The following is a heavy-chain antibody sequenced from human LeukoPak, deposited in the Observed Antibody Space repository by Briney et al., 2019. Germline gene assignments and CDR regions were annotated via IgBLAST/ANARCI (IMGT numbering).Heavy chain of an antibody. J-gene: IGHJ5*02. Sequence: GGSLRLSCAASGFTFSSYWMSWVRQAPGKGLEWVANIKQDGSEKYYVDSVKGRFTISRDNAKSSLYLQMNSLRAEDTAVYYCASGSRGSSSVWFDPWGQGTLVTVSS. D-gene: IGHD6-6*01. V-gene: IGHV3-7*01. CDR2: IKQDGSEK. CDR3: ASGSRGSSSVWFDP. CDR1: GFTFSSYW.